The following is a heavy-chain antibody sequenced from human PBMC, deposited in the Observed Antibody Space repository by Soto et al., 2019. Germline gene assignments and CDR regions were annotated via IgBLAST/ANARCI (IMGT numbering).Heavy chain of an antibody. D-gene: IGHD2-8*02. CDR3: ARQIYDSGGGRTFQYYFDS. Sequence: GESLKISCKGSGYSFAGYWITWVRQIPGKGLETMGRIDPSDSQTYYSPSFRGHVTISAAKSITTVFLQRSSLSASDTAMYSCARQIYDSGGGRTFQYYFDSWGQGTLVTVSS. CDR2: IDPSDSQT. CDR1: GYSFAGYW. V-gene: IGHV5-10-1*01. J-gene: IGHJ4*02.